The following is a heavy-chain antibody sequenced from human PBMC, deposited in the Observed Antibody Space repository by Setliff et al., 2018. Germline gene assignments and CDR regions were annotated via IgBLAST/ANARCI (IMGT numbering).Heavy chain of an antibody. CDR3: AGPSFDY. Sequence: GGSLRLSCAASGFTFSSYSMNWVRQAPGKGLEWVSYISSSSSTIYYADSVKGRFTISRDNSKNTLYLQMSSLRAEDTAVYYCAGPSFDYWGQGTLVTVSS. CDR1: GFTFSSYS. CDR2: ISSSSSTI. J-gene: IGHJ4*02. V-gene: IGHV3-48*01.